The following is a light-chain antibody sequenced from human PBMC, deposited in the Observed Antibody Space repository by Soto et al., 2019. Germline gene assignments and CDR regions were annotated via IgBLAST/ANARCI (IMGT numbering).Light chain of an antibody. CDR2: DVS. CDR1: SSDFGGYNY. V-gene: IGLV2-14*01. J-gene: IGLJ1*01. CDR3: SSYTSSSSSLYV. Sequence: QSVLTQPASVSGSPGQSITISCTGTSSDFGGYNYVSWYQQHPGKAPKLMIYDVSNRPSGVSNRFSGSKSGNTASLTISGLQAEDEADYYCSSYTSSSSSLYVFGTGTKVTVL.